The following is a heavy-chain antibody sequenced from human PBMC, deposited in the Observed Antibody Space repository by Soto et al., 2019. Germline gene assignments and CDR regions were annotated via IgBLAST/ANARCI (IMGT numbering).Heavy chain of an antibody. V-gene: IGHV1-69*13. J-gene: IGHJ5*02. D-gene: IGHD6-13*01. CDR1: GGTFSSYA. CDR2: IIPIFGTA. CDR3: AREGAGYSLNWFDP. Sequence: SVKVSCKASGGTFSSYAISSVRQAPGQGLEWMGGIIPIFGTANYAQNFQGRVTITADESTSTAYMELSSLRSEDTAVYYCAREGAGYSLNWFDPWGQGTLVTVSS.